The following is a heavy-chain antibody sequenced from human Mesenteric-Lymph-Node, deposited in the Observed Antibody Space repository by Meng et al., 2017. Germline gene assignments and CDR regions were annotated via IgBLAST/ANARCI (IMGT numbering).Heavy chain of an antibody. D-gene: IGHD2-15*01. CDR3: ARDYPDCSGGSCYSEFDY. CDR2: IIPIFGTA. CDR1: GGTFSTYV. J-gene: IGHJ4*02. Sequence: QVQLVQSGAEVTKLGTSVKVSCKASGGTFSTYVFTWVRQAPGQGLEWMGGIIPIFGTANYAQKFQGRVTITADESTSTAYMELSSLRSEDTAVYYCARDYPDCSGGSCYSEFDYWGQGTLVTVSS. V-gene: IGHV1-69*01.